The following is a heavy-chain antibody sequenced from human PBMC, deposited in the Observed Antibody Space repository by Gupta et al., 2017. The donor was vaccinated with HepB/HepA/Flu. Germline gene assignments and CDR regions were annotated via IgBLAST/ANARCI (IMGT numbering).Heavy chain of an antibody. V-gene: IGHV4-34*01. J-gene: IGHJ4*02. Sequence: QVPLQQWGAGLLKPSETLSLTCAVYGWSFSDYFWGWIRQPPGQGLEWIGEINQSGGTNYNPSLKSRVTISIDTSESHFSLKLSSVTAADTAVYYCTRGQGEVDLQSYLDYWGQGTLVTVSS. CDR2: INQSGGT. CDR1: GWSFSDYF. D-gene: IGHD4-11*01. CDR3: TRGQGEVDLQSYLDY.